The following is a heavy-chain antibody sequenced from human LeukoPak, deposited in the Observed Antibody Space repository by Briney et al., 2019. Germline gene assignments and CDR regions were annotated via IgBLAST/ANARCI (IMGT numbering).Heavy chain of an antibody. CDR3: AKDPPGSGYYFDP. J-gene: IGHJ5*02. CDR2: INDGGGTT. Sequence: GGSLRLSCAASGFMFSSYTMNWVRQAPGKGLEWVSTINDGGGTTYYADSVKGRFIISRDNSKNTLYLQMNSLRADDTAVYYCAKDPPGSGYYFDPWGQGTLVTVSS. D-gene: IGHD5-12*01. CDR1: GFMFSSYT. V-gene: IGHV3-23*01.